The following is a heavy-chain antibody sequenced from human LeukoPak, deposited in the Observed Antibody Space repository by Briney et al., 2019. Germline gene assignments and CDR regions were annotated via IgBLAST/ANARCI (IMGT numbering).Heavy chain of an antibody. J-gene: IGHJ2*01. CDR3: ARKSEGIQLWYFAL. CDR1: KFTFNSYD. V-gene: IGHV3-30*03. D-gene: IGHD1-1*01. Sequence: PGGSLRLSCAASKFTFNSYDIHWVRQAPGKGLEWVAVISDDGGNKNYADSVKGRITISRDISKNTVYLQMNSLRAEDTAVYYCARKSEGIQLWYFALWGRGTLVTVSS. CDR2: ISDDGGNK.